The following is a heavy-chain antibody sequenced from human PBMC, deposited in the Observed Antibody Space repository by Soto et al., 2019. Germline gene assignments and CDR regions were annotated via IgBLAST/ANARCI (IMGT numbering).Heavy chain of an antibody. CDR3: ARDSPINGDSKATGY. CDR1: GGSISSGGYS. CDR2: IYHSGST. D-gene: IGHD4-17*01. Sequence: SETLSLTCAVSGGSISSGGYSWSWIRQPPGKGLEWIGYIYHSGSTYYNPSLKSRVTISVDRSKNQFSLKLSSVTAADTAVYYCARDSPINGDSKATGYWGQGTLVTVSS. V-gene: IGHV4-30-2*01. J-gene: IGHJ4*02.